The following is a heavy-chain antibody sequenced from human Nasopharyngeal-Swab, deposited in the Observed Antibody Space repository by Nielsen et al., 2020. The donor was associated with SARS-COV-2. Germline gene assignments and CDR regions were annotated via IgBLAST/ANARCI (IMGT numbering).Heavy chain of an antibody. Sequence: LSLTCAASAFTISSNGMHWVRQAPGKGLEWVAYISSSSSTSYYADSVKGRFTISRDNPKNSLHLQMNSLRDEDTAVYYCARDSDATLTESGFDFWGQGTLVTVSS. J-gene: IGHJ4*02. CDR2: ISSSSSTS. D-gene: IGHD4-11*01. V-gene: IGHV3-48*02. CDR1: AFTISSNG. CDR3: ARDSDATLTESGFDF.